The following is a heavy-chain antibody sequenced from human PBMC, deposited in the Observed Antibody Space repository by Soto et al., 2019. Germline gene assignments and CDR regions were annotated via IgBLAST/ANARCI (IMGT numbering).Heavy chain of an antibody. J-gene: IGHJ5*02. V-gene: IGHV4-30-4*01. CDR1: GGSISSGDYY. Sequence: QVQLQESGPGLVKPSQTLSLTCTVSGGSISSGDYYWTWIRQSPGKGLEWIGYIYYSGSTYYNPSLKSRVTISVDTSKNLFSLKLISVTAADTAVYYCASRRSRGRALLFDPWGQGTLVTVSS. CDR2: IYYSGST. D-gene: IGHD1-26*01. CDR3: ASRRSRGRALLFDP.